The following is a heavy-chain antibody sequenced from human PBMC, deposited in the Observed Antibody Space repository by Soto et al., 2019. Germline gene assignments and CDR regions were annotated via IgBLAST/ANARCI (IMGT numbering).Heavy chain of an antibody. CDR2: IVPMFHTP. CDR1: GGTFSTYA. V-gene: IGHV1-69*01. Sequence: QGQLVQSGAEVKKPGSSVKVSCKASGGTFSTYAFSWVRQAPGHGLEWMGGIVPMFHTPNYAQKHQGRVTTTADEATSTAYMELGSLRSEDAADYYCAGGEATAADHAETFQYSYRLDVWGQGTTVTVSS. D-gene: IGHD3-16*01. J-gene: IGHJ6*02. CDR3: AGGEATAADHAETFQYSYRLDV.